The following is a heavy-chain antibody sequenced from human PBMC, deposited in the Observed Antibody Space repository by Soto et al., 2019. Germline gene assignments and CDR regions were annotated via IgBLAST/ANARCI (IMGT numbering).Heavy chain of an antibody. Sequence: PGGSLRLSCAASGFTFSFYGMHWVRQAPGKGLEWVAVISYDGDNKYYADSVKGRFTISRDTSKNTLYLQMNSLRVEDTAVYHCAKGSSPYYYYYGMDVWGQGTTVTSP. J-gene: IGHJ6*02. D-gene: IGHD3-16*01. CDR1: GFTFSFYG. CDR3: AKGSSPYYYYYGMDV. CDR2: ISYDGDNK. V-gene: IGHV3-30*18.